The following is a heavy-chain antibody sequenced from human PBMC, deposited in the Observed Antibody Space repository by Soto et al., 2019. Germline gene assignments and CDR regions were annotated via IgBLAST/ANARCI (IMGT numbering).Heavy chain of an antibody. CDR1: GFTFTRYS. Sequence: VGSLRLSCAASGFTFTRYSMNWVRQAPGKGLEWVSSISSTTNYIYYGDSMKGRFTISRDNAKNSLYLEMNSLRDEDTAVYYCARESEDLTSNFDYWGQGTLVTVSS. CDR2: ISSTTNYI. J-gene: IGHJ4*02. V-gene: IGHV3-21*06. CDR3: ARESEDLTSNFDY.